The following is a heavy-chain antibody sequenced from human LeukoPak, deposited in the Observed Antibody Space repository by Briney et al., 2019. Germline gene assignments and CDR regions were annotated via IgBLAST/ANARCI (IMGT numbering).Heavy chain of an antibody. V-gene: IGHV3-30*02. CDR2: IRYDGSNK. CDR3: AKDSGNWGTSSTFDY. D-gene: IGHD2-2*01. J-gene: IGHJ4*02. CDR1: GFTFSSYG. Sequence: GSLRLSCAASGFTFSSYGMHWVRQAPGKGLEWVAFIRYDGSNKYYADSVKGRSTTSRDNSKNTLYLQMSSLRAEDTAVYYCAKDSGNWGTSSTFDYWGQGTLVTVSS.